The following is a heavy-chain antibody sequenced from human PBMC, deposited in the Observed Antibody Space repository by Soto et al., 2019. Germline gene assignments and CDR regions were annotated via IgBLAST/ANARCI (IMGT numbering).Heavy chain of an antibody. V-gene: IGHV4-59*01. CDR3: ARGGSSWYVGNWFDP. D-gene: IGHD6-13*01. CDR2: IYYSGST. J-gene: IGHJ5*02. CDR1: GGSISSYY. Sequence: SETLSLTCTVSGGSISSYYWSWIRQPPGKGLEWIGYIYYSGSTNYNPSLKSLVTISVDTSKNQFSLKLSSVTAADTAVYYCARGGSSWYVGNWFDPWGQGTLVTVSS.